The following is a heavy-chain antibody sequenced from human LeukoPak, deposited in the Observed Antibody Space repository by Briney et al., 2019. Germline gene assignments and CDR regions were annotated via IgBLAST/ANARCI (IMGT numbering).Heavy chain of an antibody. J-gene: IGHJ4*02. CDR1: GFTFSSYG. Sequence: GGSLRLSCAASGFTFSSYGRHWVRQAPGKGLEWVAVIWYDGSNKYYADSVKGRFTISRDNSKNTLYLQMNSLRAEDTAVYYCARGWLVRQIVPFDYWGQGTLVTVSS. V-gene: IGHV3-33*01. CDR2: IWYDGSNK. CDR3: ARGWLVRQIVPFDY. D-gene: IGHD6-19*01.